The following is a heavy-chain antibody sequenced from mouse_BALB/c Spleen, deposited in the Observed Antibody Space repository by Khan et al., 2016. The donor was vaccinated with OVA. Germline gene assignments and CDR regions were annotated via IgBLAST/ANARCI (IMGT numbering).Heavy chain of an antibody. Sequence: QVQLKQSGPGLVAPSQSLSITCTISGFSLTNYGVHWVRQPPGKGLEWLVVIWSDGSTTYNSALKSRLTIIKDNSESQVFLKMISLQTDDTAMYFCARQPYYHYNIMDYWGQGTSVTVSS. CDR3: ARQPYYHYNIMDY. CDR2: IWSDGST. J-gene: IGHJ4*01. CDR1: GFSLTNYG. D-gene: IGHD2-10*01. V-gene: IGHV2-6-1*01.